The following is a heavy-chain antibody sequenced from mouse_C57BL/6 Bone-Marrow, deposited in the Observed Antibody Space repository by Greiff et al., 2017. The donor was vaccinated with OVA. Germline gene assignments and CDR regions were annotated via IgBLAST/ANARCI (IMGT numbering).Heavy chain of an antibody. CDR1: GYTFTSYT. D-gene: IGHD2-4*01. CDR2: INPSSGYT. Sequence: VMLVESGAELARPGASVKMSCKASGYTFTSYTMHWVKQRPVQGLEWIGYINPSSGYTKYNQKFKDKATLTADKSSSTAYMQLSSLTSEDSAVYYCAFYDYDYFDYWGQGTTLTVSS. CDR3: AFYDYDYFDY. V-gene: IGHV1-4*01. J-gene: IGHJ2*01.